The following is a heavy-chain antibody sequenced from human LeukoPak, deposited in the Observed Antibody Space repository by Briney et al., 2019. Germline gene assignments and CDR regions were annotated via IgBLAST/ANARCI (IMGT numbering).Heavy chain of an antibody. CDR1: GGSISSYY. D-gene: IGHD6-19*01. CDR2: IHYSGST. Sequence: SETLSLTCSVSGGSISSYYWSWIRQPPGKGLEWIAYIHYSGSTNYNPSLKSRLTISIDTSKNQFSLKLTSVTAADTAVYYCARHDRVMAVAGTGYFQHWGQGTLVTVSS. V-gene: IGHV4-59*08. CDR3: ARHDRVMAVAGTGYFQH. J-gene: IGHJ1*01.